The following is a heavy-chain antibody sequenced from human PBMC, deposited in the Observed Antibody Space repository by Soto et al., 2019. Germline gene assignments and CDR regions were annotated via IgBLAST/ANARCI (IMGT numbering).Heavy chain of an antibody. CDR1: GGTFSSYA. D-gene: IGHD5-18*01. CDR3: PGVRGGGIQLWEMDV. CDR2: IIPIFGTA. J-gene: IGHJ6*02. V-gene: IGHV1-69*01. Sequence: QVQLVQSGAEVKKPGSSVKVSCKASGGTFSSYAISWVRQAPGQGLEWMGGIIPIFGTANYAQKFQGRVTITADEATSKGKMELNRLRSEVTVVYYCPGVRGGGIQLWEMDVWGQGTTVTVSS.